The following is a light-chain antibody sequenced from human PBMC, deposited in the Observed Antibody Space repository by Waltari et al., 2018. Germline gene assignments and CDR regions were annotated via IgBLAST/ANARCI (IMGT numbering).Light chain of an antibody. CDR1: QSLLHSTGYNY. CDR3: MQALQTPRT. J-gene: IGKJ4*01. CDR2: LGS. V-gene: IGKV2-28*01. Sequence: DIVMTQSPLSLPVTPGEPASISCRSSQSLLHSTGYNYLDWYLQKPVQSPHLLFYLGSNRASGFPDRFSGSGSGTDFTLKISRVEAEDVGVYYCMQALQTPRTFGGGTKVEIK.